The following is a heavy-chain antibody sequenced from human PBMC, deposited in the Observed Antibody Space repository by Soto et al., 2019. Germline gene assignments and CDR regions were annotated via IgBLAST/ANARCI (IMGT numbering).Heavy chain of an antibody. D-gene: IGHD6-19*01. V-gene: IGHV5-51*01. J-gene: IGHJ4*02. CDR1: AYSFTTSR. CDR3: ARTIAVAGTVQYYFDY. Sequence: RGESLKISCRGFAYSFTTSRIAWVRQMPGKGLEWMGIIYPGDSDTRYSPSFQGQVTISADKSISTAYLQWSSLKASDTAMYYCARTIAVAGTVQYYFDYWGQGTLVTVSS. CDR2: IYPGDSDT.